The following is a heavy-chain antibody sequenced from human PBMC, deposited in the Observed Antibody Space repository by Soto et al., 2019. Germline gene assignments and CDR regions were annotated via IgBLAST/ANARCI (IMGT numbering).Heavy chain of an antibody. CDR1: GGSVNSVSYY. D-gene: IGHD5-18*01. Sequence: SETLSLTCNVSGGSVNSVSYYWTWVRQPPGKGLEWIGNIYNSGATNYNPSLQNRVTISIDTSKNQYTLKLTSVTAADAALYYWSRDMRGFSRALDNWGGGT. CDR3: SRDMRGFSRALDN. J-gene: IGHJ4*02. V-gene: IGHV4-61*01. CDR2: IYNSGAT.